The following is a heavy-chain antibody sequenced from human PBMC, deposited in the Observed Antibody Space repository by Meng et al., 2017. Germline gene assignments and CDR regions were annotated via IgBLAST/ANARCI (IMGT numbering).Heavy chain of an antibody. V-gene: IGHV3-49*04. CDR1: GFTFSSYE. D-gene: IGHD4-17*01. Sequence: GESLKISCAASGFTFSSYEMNWVRQAPGKGLEWVGFIRSKAYGGTTEYAASVKGRFTISRDDSKSIAYLQMNSLKTEDTAVYYCTRDTVTTYYYYGMDVWGQGTTVTVSS. CDR2: IRSKAYGGTT. CDR3: TRDTVTTYYYYGMDV. J-gene: IGHJ6*02.